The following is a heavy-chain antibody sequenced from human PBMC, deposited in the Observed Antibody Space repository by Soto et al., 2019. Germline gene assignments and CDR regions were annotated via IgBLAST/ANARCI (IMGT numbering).Heavy chain of an antibody. Sequence: EVQLVESGGTLVQPGGSLRLSCEASGFPFSHHSMNWVRQAPGKGLEWISYISATSTTTYYADSVKGRFSISRDNAQNSRFLHMNNLRDEDTAFYFWARKPRGERAPTFHNMDVWGQGTTVIVSS. CDR3: ARKPRGERAPTFHNMDV. CDR1: GFPFSHHS. J-gene: IGHJ6*02. V-gene: IGHV3-48*02. D-gene: IGHD3-16*01. CDR2: ISATSTTT.